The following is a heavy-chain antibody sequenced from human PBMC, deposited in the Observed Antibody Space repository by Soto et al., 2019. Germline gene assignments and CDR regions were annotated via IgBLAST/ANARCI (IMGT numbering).Heavy chain of an antibody. CDR3: ARGHSSSSYYYYYYMDV. Sequence: ASVKVSCKASGYTFTSYDINWVRQATGQGLEWMGWMNPNSGNTGYAQKFQGRVTMTRNTSISTAYMELSSLRSEDTAVYYCARGHSSSSYYYYYYMDVWGKGTTVTVSS. CDR1: GYTFTSYD. J-gene: IGHJ6*03. D-gene: IGHD6-6*01. CDR2: MNPNSGNT. V-gene: IGHV1-8*01.